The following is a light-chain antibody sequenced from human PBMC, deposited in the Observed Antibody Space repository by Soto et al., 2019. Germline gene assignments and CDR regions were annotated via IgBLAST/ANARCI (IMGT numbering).Light chain of an antibody. V-gene: IGKV1-17*01. Sequence: DIQMTQSPCSLSASLVYRFTITCRASQAIRNDLGWYQQKPGKAPKRLIYAASSLQSGVPSRFSGSGSGTEFTLTINSLQPDDFATYYCQQYHIYSGTFGQGTKV. J-gene: IGKJ1*01. CDR2: AAS. CDR1: QAIRND. CDR3: QQYHIYSGT.